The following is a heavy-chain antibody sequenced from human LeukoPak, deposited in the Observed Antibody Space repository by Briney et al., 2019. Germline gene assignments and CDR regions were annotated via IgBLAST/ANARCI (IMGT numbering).Heavy chain of an antibody. CDR3: ARIGQVLLWFGELLYPYYFDY. J-gene: IGHJ4*02. CDR1: GGSFSGYY. Sequence: SETLSLTCAVYGGSFSGYYWSWIRQPPGKGLEWIGEINHSGSTNYNPSLKSRVTISVDTSKNQFSLKLSSVTAADTAVYYCARIGQVLLWFGELLYPYYFDYWGQGTLVTVSS. D-gene: IGHD3-10*01. V-gene: IGHV4-34*01. CDR2: INHSGST.